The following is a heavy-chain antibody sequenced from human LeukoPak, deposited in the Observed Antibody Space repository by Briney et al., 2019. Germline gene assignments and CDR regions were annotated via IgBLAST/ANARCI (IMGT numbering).Heavy chain of an antibody. D-gene: IGHD3-10*01. CDR3: ARGPNYGSANDAFDI. CDR2: ISSSSSYI. J-gene: IGHJ3*02. CDR1: GFTFSSYS. Sequence: GGSLRLSCAASGFTFSSYSMNWVRQAPGKGLEWVSSISSSSSYIYYADSVKGRFTTSRDNAKNSLYLQMNSLRAEDTAVYYCARGPNYGSANDAFDIWGQGTMVTVSS. V-gene: IGHV3-21*04.